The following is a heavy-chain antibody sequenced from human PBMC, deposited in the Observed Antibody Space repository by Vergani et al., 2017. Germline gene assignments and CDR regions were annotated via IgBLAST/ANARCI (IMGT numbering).Heavy chain of an antibody. CDR3: ARDQDRSGDKDSRWFDP. D-gene: IGHD3-10*01. CDR1: GFTFSSYG. J-gene: IGHJ5*02. CDR2: ISYDGSNK. V-gene: IGHV3-30*03. Sequence: QVQLVESGGGVVQPGRSLRLSCAASGFTFSSYGMHWVRQAPGKGLEWVAVISYDGSNKYYADSVKGRFTISRDNSKNTLYLQMNSLRAEDTAVYYCARDQDRSGDKDSRWFDPWGQGTLVTVSS.